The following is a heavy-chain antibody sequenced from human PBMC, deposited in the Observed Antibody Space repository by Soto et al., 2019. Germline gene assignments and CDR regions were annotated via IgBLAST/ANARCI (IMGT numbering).Heavy chain of an antibody. CDR3: ARGSRIAVAGTFINY. CDR2: INPNSGGT. V-gene: IGHV1-2*02. J-gene: IGHJ4*02. D-gene: IGHD6-19*01. Sequence: EASVKVSCKASGSTFTGYYMHLVLQAPVQGLEWMGWINPNSGGTNYAQKFQGRVTMTRDTSISTAYMELSRLRSDDTAVYYCARGSRIAVAGTFINYWGQGTLVTVSS. CDR1: GSTFTGYY.